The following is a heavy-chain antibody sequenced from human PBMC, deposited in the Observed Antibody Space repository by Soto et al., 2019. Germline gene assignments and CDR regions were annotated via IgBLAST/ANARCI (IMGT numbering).Heavy chain of an antibody. CDR1: GGSISSGGYY. J-gene: IGHJ4*02. V-gene: IGHV4-31*03. Sequence: QVQLQESGPGLVKPSQTLSLTCTVSGGSISSGGYYWSWIRQHPGKGLEWIGYIYYSGSTYYNPSLKSRVTISVDTAKNQFSLKLSSVTAADTAVYYCARDSTRGVKFDYWGQGTLVTVSS. D-gene: IGHD3-10*01. CDR3: ARDSTRGVKFDY. CDR2: IYYSGST.